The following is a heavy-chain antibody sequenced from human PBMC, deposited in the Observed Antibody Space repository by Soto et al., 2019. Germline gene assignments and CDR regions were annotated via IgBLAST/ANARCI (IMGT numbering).Heavy chain of an antibody. J-gene: IGHJ5*02. CDR2: IWYDGSNK. CDR3: ARDRIAAAGTFWFDP. Sequence: GGSLRLSCAASGFTFSSYGMHWVRQAPGKGLEWVAVIWYDGSNKYYADSVKGRFTISRDNSKNTLYLQMNSLRAEDTAVYYCARDRIAAAGTFWFDPWGQGTLVTVSS. CDR1: GFTFSSYG. V-gene: IGHV3-33*01. D-gene: IGHD6-13*01.